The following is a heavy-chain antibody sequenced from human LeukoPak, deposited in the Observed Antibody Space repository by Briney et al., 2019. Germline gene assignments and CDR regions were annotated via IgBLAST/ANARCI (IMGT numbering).Heavy chain of an antibody. V-gene: IGHV3-23*01. CDR1: GFTFSGYA. J-gene: IGHJ4*02. CDR3: ARAPYYDDSSGYHSLFDY. D-gene: IGHD3-22*01. CDR2: IGGSSGSS. Sequence: GGSLRLSCAASGFTFSGYAMSWVRQAPGKGLEWVSAIGGSSGSSYYAESVKGRFTISRDNSKNTLYLQMTSLRAEDTAVYCCARAPYYDDSSGYHSLFDYWGQGTLVTVSS.